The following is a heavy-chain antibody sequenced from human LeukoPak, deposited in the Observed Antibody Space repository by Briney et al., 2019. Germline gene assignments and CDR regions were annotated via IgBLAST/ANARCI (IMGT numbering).Heavy chain of an antibody. Sequence: GRSLRLSCAASGFTFSSYGMHWVRQAPGKGLEWVAVIWYDGSNKYYADSVKGRFTISRDNSKNTLYLQMNSLSAEDTAVYYCAKGCGSYDVGNYFDYWGQGTLVTVSS. CDR3: AKGCGSYDVGNYFDY. CDR1: GFTFSSYG. D-gene: IGHD1-26*01. J-gene: IGHJ4*02. V-gene: IGHV3-33*06. CDR2: IWYDGSNK.